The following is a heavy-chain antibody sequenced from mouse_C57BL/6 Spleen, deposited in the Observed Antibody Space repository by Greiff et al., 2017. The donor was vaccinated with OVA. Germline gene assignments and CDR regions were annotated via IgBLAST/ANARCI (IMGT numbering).Heavy chain of an antibody. D-gene: IGHD2-3*01. V-gene: IGHV5-9*01. CDR1: GFTFSSYT. J-gene: IGHJ3*01. Sequence: EVMLVESGGGLVKPGGSLKLSCAASGFTFSSYTMSWVRQTPEKSLEWVATISGGGGNTYYPDSVKGQFTISRDNAKNTLYRPVSILRSGDTALYYGARDRYDGYYHWFAYWGQGTLVTVSA. CDR3: ARDRYDGYYHWFAY. CDR2: ISGGGGNT.